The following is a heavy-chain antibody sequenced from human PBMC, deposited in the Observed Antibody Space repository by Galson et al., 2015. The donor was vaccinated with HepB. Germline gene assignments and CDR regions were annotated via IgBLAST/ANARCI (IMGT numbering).Heavy chain of an antibody. CDR2: IWYDGSNK. CDR1: GFTFSSYG. V-gene: IGHV3-33*01. Sequence: SLRLSCAASGFTFSSYGMHWVRQAPGKGLEWVAVIWYDGSNKYYADSVKGRFTISRDNSKNTLYLQMNSLRAEDTAVYYCARDGGWYYYYGMDVWGQGTTGTVS. D-gene: IGHD3-16*01. J-gene: IGHJ6*02. CDR3: ARDGGWYYYYGMDV.